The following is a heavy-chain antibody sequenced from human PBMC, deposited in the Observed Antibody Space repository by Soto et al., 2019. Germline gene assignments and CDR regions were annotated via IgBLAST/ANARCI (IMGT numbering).Heavy chain of an antibody. CDR1: GYTCTGYY. V-gene: IGHV1-2*04. CDR2: ISPNSGGT. D-gene: IGHD2-15*01. CDR3: ARGAQYCSGGSCCPKQNMDV. J-gene: IGHJ6*03. Sequence: QVQLVQSGAEVKKPGASVKVSCKASGYTCTGYYVHWVRQAPGEGLEWMGWISPNSGGTNYAQKFQGWVTMTRDTSISTAYMELSRLRSDDTAVYYCARGAQYCSGGSCCPKQNMDVWGKGTTVTVSS.